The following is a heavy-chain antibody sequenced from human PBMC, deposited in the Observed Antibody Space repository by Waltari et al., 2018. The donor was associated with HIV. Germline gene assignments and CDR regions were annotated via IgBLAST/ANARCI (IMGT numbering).Heavy chain of an antibody. D-gene: IGHD3-16*01. Sequence: QILLHQWGAGLLKPSEPLSLNCAVYGESLSDYYWPWIRQPPGKGLEWIGEITESGHTHYNPSLKSRITMLVDTSKRQFSLRLTSVTGADAAMYYCLRGPRVTIFWAGGPDYWGQGTQVTVSS. CDR1: GESLSDYY. CDR2: ITESGHT. CDR3: LRGPRVTIFWAGGPDY. V-gene: IGHV4-34*01. J-gene: IGHJ4*02.